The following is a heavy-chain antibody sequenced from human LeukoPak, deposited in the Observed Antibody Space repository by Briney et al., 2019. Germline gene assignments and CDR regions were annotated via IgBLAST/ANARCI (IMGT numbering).Heavy chain of an antibody. CDR1: GYTFTKYY. CDR2: INPNSDFT. Sequence: ASVKVSCKTSGYTFTKYYLHWVRQAPGQGLEWMGIINPNSDFTSYAQKFQGRVTMTRDTPTSTVYMELSSLRSDDTAVYYCARELGYSNAGLDYWGQGTLVTVSS. V-gene: IGHV1-46*01. J-gene: IGHJ4*02. D-gene: IGHD1-1*01. CDR3: ARELGYSNAGLDY.